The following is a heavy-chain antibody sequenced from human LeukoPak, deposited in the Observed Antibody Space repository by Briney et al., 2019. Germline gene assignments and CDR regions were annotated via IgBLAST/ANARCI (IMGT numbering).Heavy chain of an antibody. D-gene: IGHD2-2*01. CDR1: GGSISSGGYY. J-gene: IGHJ4*02. CDR3: ARGPRRVQIVPAAIHY. V-gene: IGHV4-31*03. CDR2: IYYSGST. Sequence: SRTLSLTCTVSGGSISSGGYYWSWIRQHPGKGLEWIGYIYYSGSTNYNPSLKSRVTISVDTSKNQFSLKLSSVTAADTAVYYCARGPRRVQIVPAAIHYWGQGTLVTVSS.